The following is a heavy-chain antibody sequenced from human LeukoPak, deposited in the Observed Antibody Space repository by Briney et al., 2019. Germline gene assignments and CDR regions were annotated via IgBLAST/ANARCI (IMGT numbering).Heavy chain of an antibody. Sequence: GGSLRLSCAASGFTFSSYAMTWVRQAPGKGLEWVSGISGSDGRTYYADSVKGRFTISRDNSKNTLYLQMNSLRAEDTAVYYCAKVENNRWGSDIVVVPAANSKGYIDYWGQGTLVTVSS. V-gene: IGHV3-23*01. CDR1: GFTFSSYA. D-gene: IGHD2-2*01. CDR3: AKVENNRWGSDIVVVPAANSKGYIDY. J-gene: IGHJ4*02. CDR2: ISGSDGRT.